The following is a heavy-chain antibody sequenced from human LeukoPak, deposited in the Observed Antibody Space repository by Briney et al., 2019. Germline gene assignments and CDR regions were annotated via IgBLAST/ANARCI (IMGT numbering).Heavy chain of an antibody. V-gene: IGHV4-38-2*01. Sequence: LRLSCAASGFTFTTYAMSWVRQAPGKGLEWIGSISNSGSTYYTPSLTGRVTISVDTSKNQFSLKLNSVTAADTAVYYCARQSQYSGYQAPDYWGQGTLVTVSS. D-gene: IGHD5-12*01. CDR1: GFTFTTYA. CDR2: ISNSGST. CDR3: ARQSQYSGYQAPDY. J-gene: IGHJ4*02.